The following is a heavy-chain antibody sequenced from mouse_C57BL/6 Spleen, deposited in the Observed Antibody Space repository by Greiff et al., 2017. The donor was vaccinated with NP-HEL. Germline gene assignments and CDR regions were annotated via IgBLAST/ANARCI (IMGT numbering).Heavy chain of an antibody. CDR3: ARRRGLAY. V-gene: IGHV5-17*01. CDR2: ISSGSSTI. CDR1: GFTFSDYG. J-gene: IGHJ3*01. Sequence: EVQAGESGGGLVKPGGSLKLSCAASGFTFSDYGMHWVRQAPEKGLEWVAYISSGSSTIYYADTVKGRFTISRDNAKNTLFLQMTSLRSEDTAMYYCARRRGLAYWGQGTLVTVSA.